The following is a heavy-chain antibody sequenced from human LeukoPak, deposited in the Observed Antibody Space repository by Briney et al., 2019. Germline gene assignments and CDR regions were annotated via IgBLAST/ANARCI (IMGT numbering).Heavy chain of an antibody. CDR1: GGSISNYY. J-gene: IGHJ2*01. Sequence: ETLSLTCSVSGGSISNYYWSWIRQPPGKGLEWIGSMYYSGSTNYNPSLKSRATISEDTSKKQFSLKLSSVTAADTAVYFCARAGYDTSGFWYFDLWGRGTLVTVS. CDR2: MYYSGST. CDR3: ARAGYDTSGFWYFDL. V-gene: IGHV4-59*01. D-gene: IGHD3-22*01.